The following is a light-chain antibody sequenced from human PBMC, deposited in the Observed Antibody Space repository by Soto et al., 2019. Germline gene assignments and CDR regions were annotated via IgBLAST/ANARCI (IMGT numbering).Light chain of an antibody. CDR1: QSVSSRY. CDR2: GAS. Sequence: EIVLTQSPGTLSLSPGERATLSCRASQSVSSRYLARYQQKPGQAPRLLIYGASNRATGIPDRFSGSGSGTDFTLTISRLEPEDFAVYFCQQYGSSPPFTFGQGTKVEIK. CDR3: QQYGSSPPFT. V-gene: IGKV3-20*01. J-gene: IGKJ2*01.